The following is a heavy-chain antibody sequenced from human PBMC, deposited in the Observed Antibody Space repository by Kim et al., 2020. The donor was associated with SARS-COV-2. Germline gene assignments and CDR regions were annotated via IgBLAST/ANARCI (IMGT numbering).Heavy chain of an antibody. V-gene: IGHV3-23*01. D-gene: IGHD3-3*01. CDR3: ARRGVGIYFDY. Sequence: GGSLRLSCAVSGFTFSSHAMNWVRQAPGKGLEWVSGISTTGNTRDYADSVKGRFTISRDNSKNMLYLQMDSLRVEDTAVYYCARRGVGIYFDYWGQGTLVTVSS. CDR1: GFTFSSHA. J-gene: IGHJ4*02. CDR2: ISTTGNTR.